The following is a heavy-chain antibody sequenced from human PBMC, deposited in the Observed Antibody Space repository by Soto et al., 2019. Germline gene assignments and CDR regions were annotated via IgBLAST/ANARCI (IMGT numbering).Heavy chain of an antibody. D-gene: IGHD5-18*01. CDR2: INHSGST. CDR1: GGSFSGYY. Sequence: PSETLSLTCAVYGGSFSGYYWSWIRQPPGKGLEWIGEINHSGSTNYNPSLKSRVTISVDTSKNQFSLKLSSVTAADTAVYYCARGHRPQGYSYGNNWFDPWGQGTLVTV. J-gene: IGHJ5*02. CDR3: ARGHRPQGYSYGNNWFDP. V-gene: IGHV4-34*01.